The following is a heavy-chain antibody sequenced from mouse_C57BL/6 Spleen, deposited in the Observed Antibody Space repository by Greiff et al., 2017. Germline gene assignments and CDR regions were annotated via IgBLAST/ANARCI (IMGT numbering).Heavy chain of an antibody. D-gene: IGHD2-12*01. J-gene: IGHJ3*01. V-gene: IGHV2-5*01. Sequence: VKLQESGPGLVQPSQSLSITCTVSGFSLTSYGVPWVRQSPGKGLEWLGVIWRGGSTDYNAAFMCRLSITKDNSKSQVFFKMNSLQADDTAIYYRAKEDYYSPWFAYWGQGTLVTVSA. CDR3: AKEDYYSPWFAY. CDR2: IWRGGST. CDR1: GFSLTSYG.